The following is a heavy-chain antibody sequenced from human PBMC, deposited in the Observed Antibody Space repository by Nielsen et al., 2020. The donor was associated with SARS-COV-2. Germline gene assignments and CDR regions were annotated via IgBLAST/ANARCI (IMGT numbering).Heavy chain of an antibody. V-gene: IGHV1-69*13. CDR3: ARGGYSSSWRNQGNYYYYGMDV. J-gene: IGHJ6*02. D-gene: IGHD6-13*01. Sequence: SVKVSCKASGYTFTSHYMHWVRQAPGQGLEWMGGIVPIFGTPHYAQKFQGRVTITADESTSTAYMELSSLRSEDTAVYYCARGGYSSSWRNQGNYYYYGMDVWGQGTTVTVSS. CDR2: IVPIFGTP. CDR1: GYTFTSHY.